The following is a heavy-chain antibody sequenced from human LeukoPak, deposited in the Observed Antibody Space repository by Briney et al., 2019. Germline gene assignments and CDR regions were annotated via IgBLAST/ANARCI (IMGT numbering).Heavy chain of an antibody. CDR1: GFTFSSYE. J-gene: IGHJ4*02. CDR3: ARHPDPGFPSY. D-gene: IGHD1-14*01. Sequence: PGGSLRLSCAASGFTFSSYEMNWARQAPGKGLEWVSYISSTGSTIYYADSVKGRFTISRDNAKNSLYLQMNSRRAEDTAVYYCARHPDPGFPSYWGQGTLVTVSS. V-gene: IGHV3-48*03. CDR2: ISSTGSTI.